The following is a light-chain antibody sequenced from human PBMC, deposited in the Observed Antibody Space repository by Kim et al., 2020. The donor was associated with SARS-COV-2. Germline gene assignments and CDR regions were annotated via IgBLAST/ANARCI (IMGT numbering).Light chain of an antibody. J-gene: IGKJ2*01. CDR1: QSVGSNF. CDR2: SAS. V-gene: IGKV3-20*01. CDR3: QQYGSSPPYN. Sequence: EIVLTQSPGTLSLSPGERATLSCRTSQSVGSNFLAWYQQRPGQAPRLLIHSASSRAAGIPDRFSCSGSGTDFTLTISRLEPEDFAVYYCQQYGSSPPYNFGQGTKVDIK.